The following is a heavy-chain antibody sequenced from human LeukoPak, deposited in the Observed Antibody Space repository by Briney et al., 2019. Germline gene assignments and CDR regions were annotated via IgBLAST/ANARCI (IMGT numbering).Heavy chain of an antibody. CDR3: ARERYYYDSSGPRAFDI. J-gene: IGHJ3*02. Sequence: PWGSLRLSCAASGFTFDDYGMSWVRQAPGKGLEWVSGINWNGGSTGYADSVKGRFTISRDNAKNSLYLQMNSLRAEDTALYYCARERYYYDSSGPRAFDIWGQGTMVTVSS. D-gene: IGHD3-22*01. CDR1: GFTFDDYG. V-gene: IGHV3-20*04. CDR2: INWNGGST.